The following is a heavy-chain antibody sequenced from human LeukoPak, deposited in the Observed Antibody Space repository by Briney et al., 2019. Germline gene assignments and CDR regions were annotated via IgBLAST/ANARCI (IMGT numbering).Heavy chain of an antibody. CDR2: IHYADGSV. CDR1: GFAFSDYH. Sequence: GGSLRLSCAASGFAFSDYHMAWIRQPPGKGREWVSYIHYADGSVNYADSVTGRFIVSRDNAQNSLFLQMHSLRAEDAAVYYCARDVGQQLANALNWFDPWGQGTLVTVPS. D-gene: IGHD6-13*01. CDR3: ARDVGQQLANALNWFDP. J-gene: IGHJ5*02. V-gene: IGHV3-11*01.